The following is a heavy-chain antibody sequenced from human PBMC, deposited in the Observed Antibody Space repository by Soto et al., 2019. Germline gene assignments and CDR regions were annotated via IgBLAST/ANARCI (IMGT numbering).Heavy chain of an antibody. CDR2: IYYSGRT. J-gene: IGHJ4*02. CDR3: ARVGGDAFGDSGGFDY. Sequence: QVQLQESGPGLVKPSETLSLTCTVSGGSIRDYFWTWILQPPGKGLEWIGYIYYSGRTNYNPSLTSRVSISVDTSKNHFSMQLRSVTAADTAVYYCARVGGDAFGDSGGFDYWGQGTLVTVSS. V-gene: IGHV4-59*01. D-gene: IGHD4-17*01. CDR1: GGSIRDYF.